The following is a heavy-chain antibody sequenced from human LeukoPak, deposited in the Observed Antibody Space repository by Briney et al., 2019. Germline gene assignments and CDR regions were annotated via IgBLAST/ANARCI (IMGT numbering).Heavy chain of an antibody. V-gene: IGHV3-23*01. CDR1: GFTFSSYA. D-gene: IGHD3-22*01. CDR3: AKEPHIDRRPDY. J-gene: IGHJ4*02. Sequence: GGSLRLSCAASGFTFSSYAMSWVRQAPGKGLEWVSAISGSGSNTYYADSVKGRFTISRDNSKNTLYLQMNTLRTEDTAVYYCAKEPHIDRRPDYWGQGTLVTVSS. CDR2: ISGSGSNT.